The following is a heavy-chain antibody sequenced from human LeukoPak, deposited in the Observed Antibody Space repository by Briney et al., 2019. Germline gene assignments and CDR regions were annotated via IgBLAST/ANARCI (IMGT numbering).Heavy chain of an antibody. Sequence: PGGSLRLSCAASGFTFSSQPMHWVRQTPGKGLEWVALISFDGKNKFYGDSVIGRFTISRDNTKNTLFLQMNSLRAEDMGVYYCVRPMTTTRNFEHWGQGTLVIVSS. CDR2: ISFDGKNK. D-gene: IGHD1-1*01. CDR3: VRPMTTTRNFEH. J-gene: IGHJ4*02. V-gene: IGHV3-30*03. CDR1: GFTFSSQP.